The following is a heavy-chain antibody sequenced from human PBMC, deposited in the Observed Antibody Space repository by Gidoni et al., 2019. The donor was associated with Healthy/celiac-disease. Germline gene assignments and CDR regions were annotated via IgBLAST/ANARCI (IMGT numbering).Heavy chain of an antibody. CDR2: INHSGST. CDR1: GGSFRGYY. Sequence: QVQLQQWGAGLLKPSETLSLTVAVYGGSFRGYYWSWIRQPPGKGLEWIGEINHSGSTNYNPSLKSRVTISVDTSKNQFSLKLSSVTAADTAVYYCARASSGGYFDYWGQGTLVTVSS. D-gene: IGHD3-16*01. V-gene: IGHV4-34*01. J-gene: IGHJ4*02. CDR3: ARASSGGYFDY.